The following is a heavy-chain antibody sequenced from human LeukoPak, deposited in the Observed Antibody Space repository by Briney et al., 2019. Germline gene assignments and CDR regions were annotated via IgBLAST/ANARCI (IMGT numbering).Heavy chain of an antibody. V-gene: IGHV1-69*04. J-gene: IGHJ4*02. CDR1: GGTFSSYA. CDR2: IIPILSIA. D-gene: IGHD5-24*01. CDR3: ARGKLRRDGYNDFDY. Sequence: SVKVSCKASGGTFSSYAISWVRQAPGQGLEWMGRIIPILSIANYAQKFQGRVTITADKSTSTAYMELSSLRSEDTAVYYCARGKLRRDGYNDFDYWGQGTLVTVSS.